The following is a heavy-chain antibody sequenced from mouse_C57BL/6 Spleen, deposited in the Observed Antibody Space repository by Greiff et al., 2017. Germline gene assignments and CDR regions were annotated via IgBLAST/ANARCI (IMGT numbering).Heavy chain of an antibody. CDR1: GFTFSDYG. Sequence: EVQLVESGGGLVKPGGSLKLSCAASGFTFSDYGMHWVRQAPEKGLEWVAYISSGSSTIYYADTVKGRFTISRDNAKNTLFLQMTSLRSEDTAMYYCAGLRRPWYFDVWGTGTTVTVSS. J-gene: IGHJ1*03. D-gene: IGHD2-4*01. CDR2: ISSGSSTI. CDR3: AGLRRPWYFDV. V-gene: IGHV5-17*01.